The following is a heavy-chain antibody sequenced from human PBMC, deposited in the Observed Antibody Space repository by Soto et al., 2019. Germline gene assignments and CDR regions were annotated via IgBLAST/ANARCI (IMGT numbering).Heavy chain of an antibody. J-gene: IGHJ4*02. CDR2: IYYSGST. V-gene: IGHV4-30-4*01. CDR1: GGSISSGDYY. CDR3: ARDKYYYDSSGYRYYFDY. Sequence: SETLSLTCTVSGGSISSGDYYWSWIRQPPGKGLEWIGYIYYSGSTYYNPSLKSRVTISVDTSKNQFSLKLSSVTAADTAVYYCARDKYYYDSSGYRYYFDYWGQGTLVTVSS. D-gene: IGHD3-22*01.